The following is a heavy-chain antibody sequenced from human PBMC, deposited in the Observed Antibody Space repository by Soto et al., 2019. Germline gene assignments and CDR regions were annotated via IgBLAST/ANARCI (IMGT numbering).Heavy chain of an antibody. CDR3: ARYIVATSYYFYYGMDV. CDR2: IYYSGST. D-gene: IGHD5-12*01. Sequence: QVQLQESGPGLVKPSQTLSLTCTVSGGSISSGGYYWSWIRQHPGKGLEWIGYIYYSGSTYYNPSLKSRVTISVDTYKLQFSLKLSSVTAADTAVYYCARYIVATSYYFYYGMDVWGQGTTVTVSS. J-gene: IGHJ6*02. V-gene: IGHV4-31*03. CDR1: GGSISSGGYY.